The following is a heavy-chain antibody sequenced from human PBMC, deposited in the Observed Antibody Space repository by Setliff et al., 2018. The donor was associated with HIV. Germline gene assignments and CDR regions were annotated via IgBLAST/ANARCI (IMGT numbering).Heavy chain of an antibody. CDR2: INPTGGST. V-gene: IGHV1-46*01. CDR3: ASAGAWQRNALDI. D-gene: IGHD5-12*01. J-gene: IGHJ3*02. Sequence: ASVKVSCKPSGYSFTNHYMHWVRQAPGQGLEWMGVINPTGGSTRHTQKFQGRVAMTRDTSTSTVYMELSSLRSEDTAVYYCASAGAWQRNALDIWGQGTMVTVSS. CDR1: GYSFTNHY.